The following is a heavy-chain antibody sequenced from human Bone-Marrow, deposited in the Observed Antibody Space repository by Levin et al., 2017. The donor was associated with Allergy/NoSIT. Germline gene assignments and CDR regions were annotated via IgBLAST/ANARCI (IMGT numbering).Heavy chain of an antibody. Sequence: GESLKISCAASGFTFSTYAMSWVRQVPGKGLEWVSSISGASAGTYYADSVKGRFTISRDNSKTTLDLQMNGLRAEDTAVYYCAKLRGTTWVTRDVFDIWGQGTMVTVSS. CDR2: ISGASAGT. V-gene: IGHV3-23*01. D-gene: IGHD2-21*02. J-gene: IGHJ3*02. CDR1: GFTFSTYA. CDR3: AKLRGTTWVTRDVFDI.